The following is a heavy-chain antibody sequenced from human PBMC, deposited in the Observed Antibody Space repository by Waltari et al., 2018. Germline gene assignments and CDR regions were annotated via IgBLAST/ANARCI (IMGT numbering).Heavy chain of an antibody. Sequence: QVQLVQSGAEVKKPGSSVKVSCKASGGTFSSYTISWVRQAPGQGLEWMGRIIPILGIANSAQKFQGRVTITADKSTSTAYMELSSLRSEDTAVYYCARGGGYSSGPGDYWGQGTLVTVSS. CDR3: ARGGGYSSGPGDY. V-gene: IGHV1-69*02. CDR2: IIPILGIA. J-gene: IGHJ4*02. CDR1: GGTFSSYT. D-gene: IGHD6-19*01.